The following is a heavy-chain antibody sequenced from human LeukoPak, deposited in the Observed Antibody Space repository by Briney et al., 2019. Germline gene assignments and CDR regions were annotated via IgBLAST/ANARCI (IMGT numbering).Heavy chain of an antibody. V-gene: IGHV1-2*04. CDR1: GYTFTGYY. CDR3: ARGLVVPAAPPYYYYYGMDV. Sequence: ASVKVSCKASGYTFTGYYMHWVRQAPGQGLEWMGWINPNSGGTNYAQKFQGWVTMTRDTSISTAYMELSRLRSDGTAVYYCARGLVVPAAPPYYYYYGMDVWGQGTTVTVSS. CDR2: INPNSGGT. J-gene: IGHJ6*02. D-gene: IGHD2-2*01.